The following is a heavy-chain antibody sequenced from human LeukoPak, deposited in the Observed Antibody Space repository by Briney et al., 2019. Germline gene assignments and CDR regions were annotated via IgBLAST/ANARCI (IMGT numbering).Heavy chain of an antibody. CDR2: SDGSGRLT. CDR3: ARAISQFVIGGAAY. V-gene: IGHV3-23*01. J-gene: IGHJ4*02. D-gene: IGHD3-10*01. CDR1: GFTFKNFA. Sequence: GGSLRLSCAASGFTFKNFAMSWVRQAPGRGLEWVSSSDGSGRLTYYDDSVKGRFTISRDNSKDTLYLEMDSLRAEDSAVYYCARAISQFVIGGAAYWGQGIQVTVSS.